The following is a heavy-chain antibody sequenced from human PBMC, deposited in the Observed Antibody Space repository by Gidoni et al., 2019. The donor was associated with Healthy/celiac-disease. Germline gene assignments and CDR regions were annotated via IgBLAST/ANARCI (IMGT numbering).Heavy chain of an antibody. D-gene: IGHD3-22*01. Sequence: EVQLLASGGGLVQPGGSLRLSCAAAGFPFSSYARSWVRQAPGKGLEWVSAISGSGGSTYYADSVNGLFLISRDSAKNTLYLQMNSLRAEDTAVYYCAKERGSSGYYYVPDAFDIGGQGTMVTVSS. CDR3: AKERGSSGYYYVPDAFDI. V-gene: IGHV3-23*01. CDR2: ISGSGGST. J-gene: IGHJ3*02. CDR1: GFPFSSYA.